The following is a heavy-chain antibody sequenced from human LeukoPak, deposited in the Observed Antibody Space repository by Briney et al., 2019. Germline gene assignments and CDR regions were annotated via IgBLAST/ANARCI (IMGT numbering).Heavy chain of an antibody. CDR3: AKKDYYYMDV. CDR1: GVSISSRSYY. CDR2: IFYSGST. Sequence: SETLSLTCTVSGVSISSRSYYWGWIRQPPGKGLEWIGNIFYSGSTYYNPSLESRVTISVDTSKNQFSLKLNSVTAADTAVYYCAKKDYYYMDVWGKGTTVTVSS. V-gene: IGHV4-39*07. J-gene: IGHJ6*03.